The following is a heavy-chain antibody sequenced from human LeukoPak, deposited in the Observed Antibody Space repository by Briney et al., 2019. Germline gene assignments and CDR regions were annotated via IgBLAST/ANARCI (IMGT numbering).Heavy chain of an antibody. D-gene: IGHD3-9*01. CDR2: IDYSGST. CDR3: ARDNRYFDPGVYYYYGMDV. V-gene: IGHV4-39*07. CDR1: GGSISSSSYY. J-gene: IGHJ6*02. Sequence: PSETLSLTCTVSGGSISSSSYYWGWIRQPPGKGLEWIGIIDYSGSTYYNPSLKSRVTISVDTSKNQFSLKLNSVTAADTAVYYCARDNRYFDPGVYYYYGMDVWGQGTTVTVSS.